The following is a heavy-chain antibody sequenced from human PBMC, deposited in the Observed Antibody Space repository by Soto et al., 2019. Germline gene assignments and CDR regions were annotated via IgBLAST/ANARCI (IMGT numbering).Heavy chain of an antibody. Sequence: SVKVSCKASGGTFSSYAISWVRQAPGQGLEWMGGIIPIFGTANYAQKFQGRVTITADKSTSTAYMELSSLRSEDTAVYYCARGGYCSSTSCSRWRYYYYYYGMDVWGQGTTVTVSS. D-gene: IGHD2-2*01. CDR2: IIPIFGTA. CDR1: GGTFSSYA. CDR3: ARGGYCSSTSCSRWRYYYYYYGMDV. J-gene: IGHJ6*01. V-gene: IGHV1-69*06.